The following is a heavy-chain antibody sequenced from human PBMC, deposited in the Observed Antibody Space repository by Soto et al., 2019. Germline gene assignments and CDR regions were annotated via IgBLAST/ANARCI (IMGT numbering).Heavy chain of an antibody. D-gene: IGHD2-2*03. CDR3: ARATSDNGGYLSLDP. CDR1: GYTFTNYK. J-gene: IGHJ5*02. CDR2: INPSDGST. V-gene: IGHV1-46*01. Sequence: GASVKVSCKASGYTFTNYKIHWVRQAPGEGLELMGLINPSDGSTVYAQQFYGRLIMTCDTSATTVPMELISLKAEDTAIYYCARATSDNGGYLSLDPWGKATPVTVSS.